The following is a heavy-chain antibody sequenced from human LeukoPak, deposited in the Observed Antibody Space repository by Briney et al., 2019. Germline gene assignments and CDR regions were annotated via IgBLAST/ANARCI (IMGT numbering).Heavy chain of an antibody. J-gene: IGHJ3*02. V-gene: IGHV3-7*01. CDR2: IKHDGGGR. CDR1: GFTFSTYW. Sequence: GGSLRLSSAASGFTFSTYWLSSVRPAPGKGLEWVANIKHDGGGRDYVDSVKGRFTISRDNAKNSLSLHMNSLRAEDTAVYYCAREDYDLLTGYYGDAFDIWGQGTMVTVSS. D-gene: IGHD3/OR15-3a*01. CDR3: AREDYDLLTGYYGDAFDI.